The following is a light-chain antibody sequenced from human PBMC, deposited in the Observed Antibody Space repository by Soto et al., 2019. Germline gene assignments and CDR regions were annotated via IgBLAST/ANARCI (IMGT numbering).Light chain of an antibody. CDR1: GSDIATFNY. V-gene: IGLV2-14*01. J-gene: IGLJ1*01. CDR2: QVT. CDR3: NSYVVGNNFV. Sequence: QSALAQPASVSGSPGQSITISCTGSGSDIATFNYVSWYQQYPGTAPKLLIYQVTSRASGVSHRFSGSKSGNTAALTISGLQPEDEAEYYCNSYVVGNNFVFGTGTKVTVL.